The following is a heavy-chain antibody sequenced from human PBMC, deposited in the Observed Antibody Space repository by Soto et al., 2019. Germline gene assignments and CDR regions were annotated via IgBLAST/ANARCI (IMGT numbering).Heavy chain of an antibody. Sequence: QVPLVQSGAEVKKPGSSVKVSCKASGGTFSSYTISWVRQAPGQGLEWMGRIIPILGIANYAQKFQGRVTITADKSTSTAYMELSSLRSEDTAVYYCARVAGICSSSTSCYLRGSDYWGQGTLVTVSS. J-gene: IGHJ4*02. V-gene: IGHV1-69*02. D-gene: IGHD2-2*01. CDR3: ARVAGICSSSTSCYLRGSDY. CDR2: IIPILGIA. CDR1: GGTFSSYT.